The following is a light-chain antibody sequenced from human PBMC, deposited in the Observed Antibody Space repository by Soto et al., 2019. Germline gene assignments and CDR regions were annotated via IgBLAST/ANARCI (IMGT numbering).Light chain of an antibody. J-gene: IGLJ2*01. CDR2: LNNDGSQ. V-gene: IGLV4-69*01. CDR1: SGHSHYA. Sequence: QAVVTQSPSASASLGASVKLTCTLSSGHSHYAIAWHQQQSEKGPRYLTKLNNDGSQIKGDGIPARFSGSSSGAERYLTISSLQSEDEADYYCQTWDTDIVVFGGGTKLTVL. CDR3: QTWDTDIVV.